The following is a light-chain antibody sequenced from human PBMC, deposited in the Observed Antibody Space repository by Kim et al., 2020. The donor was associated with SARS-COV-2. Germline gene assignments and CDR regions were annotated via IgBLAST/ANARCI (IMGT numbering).Light chain of an antibody. V-gene: IGLV3-21*04. CDR1: KIGSKS. CDR3: QVWDSSRDHRGYV. Sequence: SYELTQPPSVSLAPGETARITCGGNKIGSKSVHWYQQKPGQAPALVIDYDTDRPSGIPERFSGSNSGNTATLTITRVEAGDEADYYCQVWDSSRDHRGYVFGTGTKVTVL. CDR2: YDT. J-gene: IGLJ1*01.